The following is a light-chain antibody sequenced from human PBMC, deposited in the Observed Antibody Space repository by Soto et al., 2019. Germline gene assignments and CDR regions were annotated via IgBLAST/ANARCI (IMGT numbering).Light chain of an antibody. Sequence: DITVTQSPSTXSGSARDRVSIPCRASQTISSWFDWYQQKPGTPXKXXXYKESNLQSGAHSRLSGSGSATEFNLTIRSLEPEDFAVYYCQVRICWPHTFGEGTRLEI. V-gene: IGKV1-5*03. J-gene: IGKJ5*01. CDR3: QVRICWPHT. CDR1: QTISSW. CDR2: KES.